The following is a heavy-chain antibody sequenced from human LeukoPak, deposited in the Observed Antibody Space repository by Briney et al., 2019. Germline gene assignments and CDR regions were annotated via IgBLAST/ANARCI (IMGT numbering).Heavy chain of an antibody. CDR3: ARGSSQQLVSPHFDY. D-gene: IGHD6-13*01. J-gene: IGHJ4*02. CDR1: GGSFSGYY. CDR2: TNHSGST. Sequence: KPSETLSLTCAVYGGSFSGYYWSWIRQPPGKGLEWIGETNHSGSTNYNPSLKSRVTISVDTSKNQFSLKLSSVTAADTAVYYCARGSSQQLVSPHFDYWGQGTLVTVSS. V-gene: IGHV4-34*01.